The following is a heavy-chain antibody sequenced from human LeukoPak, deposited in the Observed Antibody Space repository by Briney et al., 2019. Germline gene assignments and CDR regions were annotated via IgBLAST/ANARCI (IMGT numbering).Heavy chain of an antibody. CDR1: GGSISSYY. J-gene: IGHJ3*02. CDR3: ARSRITALYSGSYGDAFDI. D-gene: IGHD1-26*01. V-gene: IGHV4-59*01. CDR2: IYYSGST. Sequence: SETLSLTCTVSGGSISSYYWSWIRQPPGKGLEWIGDIYYSGSTNYNPSLKSRVTISVDTSKNQFSLKLSSVTAADTAVYYCARSRITALYSGSYGDAFDIWGQGTMVTVSS.